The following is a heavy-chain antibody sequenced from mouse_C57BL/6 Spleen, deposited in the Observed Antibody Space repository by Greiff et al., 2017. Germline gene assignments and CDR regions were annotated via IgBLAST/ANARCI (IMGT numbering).Heavy chain of an antibody. CDR2: IYPGNSDT. J-gene: IGHJ4*01. CDR3: TRGTTVVATEYAMDY. V-gene: IGHV1-5*01. Sequence: VQLQQSGTVLARPGASVKMSCKTSGYTFTSYWMHWVKQRPGQGLEWIGAIYPGNSDTSYNQKFKGKAKLTAVTSASTAYMELSSLTNEDSAVYYCTRGTTVVATEYAMDYWGQGTSVTVSS. CDR1: GYTFTSYW. D-gene: IGHD1-1*01.